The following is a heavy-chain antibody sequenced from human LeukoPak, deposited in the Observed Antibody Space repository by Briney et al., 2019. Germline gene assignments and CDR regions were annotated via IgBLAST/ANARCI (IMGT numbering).Heavy chain of an antibody. CDR3: AQQLGYCSGGTCYFTY. CDR1: GFTFSSYA. J-gene: IGHJ1*01. D-gene: IGHD2-15*01. V-gene: IGHV3-23*01. Sequence: GGSLRLSCAASGFTFSSYAMSWVRQAPGKGLEWVAAISNSGGDTFYSDSGKGRSTIARDNSKNTLYLQMNSLRVDDTAVYYCAQQLGYCSGGTCYFTYWGQGTLVTVSS. CDR2: ISNSGGDT.